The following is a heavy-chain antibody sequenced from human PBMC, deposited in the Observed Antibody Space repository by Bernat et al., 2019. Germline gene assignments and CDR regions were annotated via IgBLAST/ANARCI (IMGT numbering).Heavy chain of an antibody. CDR1: GGSISSTSYY. J-gene: IGHJ2*01. D-gene: IGHD5-24*01. V-gene: IGHV4-39*01. CDR2: MYYSGYT. CDR3: ARPFREGYNIFDWYFDL. Sequence: QMQVQESGPGLVTPSETLSLTCTVSGGSISSTSYYWGWIRQPSGKGLEWIGSMYYSGYTYYNPSLSGRATISVDTSKNQFFLKLTSVTAADSAVYYCARPFREGYNIFDWYFDLWGRGTLVTVSS.